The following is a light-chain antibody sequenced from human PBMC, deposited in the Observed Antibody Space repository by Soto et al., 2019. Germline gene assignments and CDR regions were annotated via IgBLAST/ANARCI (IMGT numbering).Light chain of an antibody. Sequence: QSALTQPASVSRSPGQSITISCTGTNSDVWTYNLVSWYQQFPGKGPKDIIFEDTERPSWVSDRFSASKSGNTASLTISGLQSEYEADYYCWSHSGRTTWVFGGGTKLTVL. V-gene: IGLV2-23*01. CDR3: WSHSGRTTWV. J-gene: IGLJ3*02. CDR2: EDT. CDR1: NSDVWTYNL.